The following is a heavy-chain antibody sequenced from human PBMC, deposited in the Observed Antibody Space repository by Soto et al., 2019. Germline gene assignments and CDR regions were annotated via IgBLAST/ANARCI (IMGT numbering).Heavy chain of an antibody. J-gene: IGHJ4*02. Sequence: GRTSLNPTHTLTLTCLFSGFSPSTSGAGVGWIRQPPPKGLEWLAVVYWEEDKRYSPSLKSRLHITKDTSKNQVLRTKTNMDPVHTAIYYCAYRLCGGLLTGRYYDYWGPGTLVTVSS. V-gene: IGHV2-5*02. CDR2: VYWEEDK. D-gene: IGHD1-26*01. CDR3: AYRLCGGLLTGRYYDY. CDR1: GFSPSTSGAG.